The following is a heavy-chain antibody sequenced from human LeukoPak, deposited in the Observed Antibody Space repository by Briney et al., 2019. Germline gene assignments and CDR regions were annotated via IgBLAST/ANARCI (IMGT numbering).Heavy chain of an antibody. CDR3: ARDRGGYVLAHAFDI. CDR2: ISSSSSTI. D-gene: IGHD5-18*01. CDR1: GFTFSSYS. V-gene: IGHV3-48*04. Sequence: GGSLRLSCAASGFTFSSYSMNWVRQAPGKGLEWVSYISSSSSTIYYADSVKGRFTISRDNAKNSLYLQMNSLRAEDTAVYYCARDRGGYVLAHAFDIWGQGTMVTVSS. J-gene: IGHJ3*02.